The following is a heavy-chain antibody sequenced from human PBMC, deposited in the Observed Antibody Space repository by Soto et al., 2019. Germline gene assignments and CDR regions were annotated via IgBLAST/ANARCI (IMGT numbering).Heavy chain of an antibody. V-gene: IGHV1-69*10. CDR2: IIPILGIA. J-gene: IGHJ4*02. Sequence: VKVSCKASGGTFSSYTISWVRQAPGQGLEWMGRIIPILGIANYAQKFQGRVTITADKSTSTAYMELSSLRSEDTAVYYCARDSPNCSSTSCYVDYWGQGTLVTVSS. D-gene: IGHD2-2*01. CDR3: ARDSPNCSSTSCYVDY. CDR1: GGTFSSYT.